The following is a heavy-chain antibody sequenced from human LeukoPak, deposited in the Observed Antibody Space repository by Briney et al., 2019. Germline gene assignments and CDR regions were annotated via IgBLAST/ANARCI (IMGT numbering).Heavy chain of an antibody. CDR1: GFNFNNYW. CDR3: ARGGGLDV. J-gene: IGHJ6*02. D-gene: IGHD3-16*01. CDR2: IKDDGSEE. Sequence: GGSLRLSCAASGFNFNNYWMSWLRQAPGKGLEWVANIKDDGSEEYYVDSVKGRFTIVRDNAKNSLYLQMSNLRAEDTAVYFCARGGGLDVWGQGATVTVSS. V-gene: IGHV3-7*03.